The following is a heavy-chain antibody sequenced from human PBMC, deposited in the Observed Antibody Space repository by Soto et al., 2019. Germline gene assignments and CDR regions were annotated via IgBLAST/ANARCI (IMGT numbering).Heavy chain of an antibody. CDR3: TRDLDY. CDR2: LNPITGGT. CDR1: GYSLTGYY. V-gene: IGHV1-2*02. Sequence: QVQLVQSGAEVKKPGASVKVSCKPSGYSLTGYYMHWVRQAPGQGLEWMGWLNPITGGTNYTQKFQGRVTMTRDTSIGTAYMELSWLRSDDTAVYFCTRDLDYWGQGTLVTVSS. J-gene: IGHJ4*02.